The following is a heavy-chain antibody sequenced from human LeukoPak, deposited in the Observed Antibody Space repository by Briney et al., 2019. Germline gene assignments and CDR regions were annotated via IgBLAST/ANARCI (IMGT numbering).Heavy chain of an antibody. D-gene: IGHD6-13*01. V-gene: IGHV4-61*02. CDR3: ARGKGIHDS. Sequence: PSETLSLTCTVSGGSISTGDYYWSWIRQPAGKELEWIGRIYTSGDTIYNSSHKSRVTISVDTTKNQFSQKLSSVTAADTAVYYCARGKGIHDSWGQGTLVTVSS. CDR1: GGSISTGDYY. J-gene: IGHJ4*02. CDR2: IYTSGDT.